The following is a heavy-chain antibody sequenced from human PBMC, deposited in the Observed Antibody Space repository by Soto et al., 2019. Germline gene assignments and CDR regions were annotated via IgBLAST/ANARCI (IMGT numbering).Heavy chain of an antibody. CDR2: ISSSGSTI. Sequence: GGSLRLSCAASGFTFSSYEMNWVRQAPGKGLEWVSYISSSGSTIYYADSVKGRFTISRDNAKNSLYLQMNSLRAEDTAVYYCAREGTVTTVGFDFWGQGTLVTVSS. D-gene: IGHD4-17*01. J-gene: IGHJ4*02. CDR1: GFTFSSYE. CDR3: AREGTVTTVGFDF. V-gene: IGHV3-48*03.